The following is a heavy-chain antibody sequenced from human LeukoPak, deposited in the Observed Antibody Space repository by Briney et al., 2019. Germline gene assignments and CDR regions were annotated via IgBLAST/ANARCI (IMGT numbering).Heavy chain of an antibody. CDR1: GGSISSGGYS. CDR3: ARHNRSALDY. J-gene: IGHJ4*02. V-gene: IGHV4-31*03. CDR2: IYYSGST. Sequence: SETLSLTCTVSGGSISSGGYSWSWIRQHPGKGLEWIGYIYYSGSTYYNPSLKSRVTISVDTSKNQFSLKLSSVTAADTAVYYCARHNRSALDYWGQGTLVTVSS.